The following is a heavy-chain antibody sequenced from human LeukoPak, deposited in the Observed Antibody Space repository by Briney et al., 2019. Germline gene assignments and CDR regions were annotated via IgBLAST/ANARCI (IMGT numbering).Heavy chain of an antibody. D-gene: IGHD1-26*01. CDR1: GASINSYR. Sequence: SETLSLTCNVSGASINSYRWNWIRQPPGKGQEWMGYISYDGKTNYNPSLKSRLTLSVDTYKYQYSLYLNSVTAADTARYYCTKGYYKPVDCWGQGTLVTVTS. CDR3: TKGYYKPVDC. J-gene: IGHJ4*02. V-gene: IGHV4-59*01. CDR2: ISYDGKT.